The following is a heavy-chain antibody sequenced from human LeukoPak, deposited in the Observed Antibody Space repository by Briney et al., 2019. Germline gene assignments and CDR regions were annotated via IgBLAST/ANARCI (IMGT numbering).Heavy chain of an antibody. J-gene: IGHJ6*02. V-gene: IGHV4-59*01. CDR2: IYYSGST. CDR1: GGSISSYY. Sequence: SETLSLTCTVSGGSISSYYWSWIRQPPGKRLEWIGYIYYSGSTNYNPSLKSRVTISVDTSKNQFSLKLSSVTAADTAVYYCARIGYYYYYYGMGVWGQGTTVTVSS. CDR3: ARIGYYYYYYGMGV.